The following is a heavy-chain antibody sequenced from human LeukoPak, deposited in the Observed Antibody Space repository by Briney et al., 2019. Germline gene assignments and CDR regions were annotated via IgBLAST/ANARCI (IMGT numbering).Heavy chain of an antibody. CDR1: GFTFRSHW. V-gene: IGHV3-7*01. CDR2: VKQDGTEK. CDR3: ARDDATVTHLDY. D-gene: IGHD4-17*01. J-gene: IGHJ4*02. Sequence: PGGSLRLSCAASGFTFRSHWMTWVRQAPGKGLEWVASVKQDGTEKHYVDSVKGRITNSRDNARSSLYLQMNSLTAEETAVFYCARDDATVTHLDYWGQGTVVTVSS.